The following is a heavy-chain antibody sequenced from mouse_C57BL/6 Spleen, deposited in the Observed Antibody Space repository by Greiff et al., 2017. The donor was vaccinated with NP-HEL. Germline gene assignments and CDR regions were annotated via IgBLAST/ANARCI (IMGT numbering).Heavy chain of an antibody. D-gene: IGHD1-1*01. CDR1: GYTFTSYW. J-gene: IGHJ2*01. V-gene: IGHV1-55*01. Sequence: QVQLQQPGAELVKPGASVKMSCKASGYTFTSYWITWVKQRPGQGLEWIGDIYPGSGSTNYNEKFKSKATLTVDTSSSTAYMQLSSLTSEDSAVYYCARVTDYYGSSLFDYWGQGTTLTVSS. CDR2: IYPGSGST. CDR3: ARVTDYYGSSLFDY.